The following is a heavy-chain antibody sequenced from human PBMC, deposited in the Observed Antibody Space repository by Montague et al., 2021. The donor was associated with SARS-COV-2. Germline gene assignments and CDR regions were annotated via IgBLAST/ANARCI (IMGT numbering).Heavy chain of an antibody. J-gene: IGHJ4*02. CDR2: ISWDIGNI. CDR1: GFTFNYYA. V-gene: IGHV3-9*01. D-gene: IGHD1-14*01. Sequence: SLRLSCAASGFTFNYYAMHWVRQAPGKGLEWVSGISWDIGNIVYSYSFNVLFTISRDNAKNSLHLQMNNLRTEDTALYYCAKDLRAITLAYFDYWGQGSLVTVSS. CDR3: AKDLRAITLAYFDY.